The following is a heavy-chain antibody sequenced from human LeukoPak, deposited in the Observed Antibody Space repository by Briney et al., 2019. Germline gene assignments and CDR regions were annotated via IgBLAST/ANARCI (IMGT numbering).Heavy chain of an antibody. CDR3: ARQPPFVLRYFDWLPFEDY. CDR2: IYYSGST. Sequence: SETLSLTCAVSGGSISSSSYYWGWIRQPPGKGLEWIGSIYYSGSTYYNPSLKSRVTISVDTSKNQFSLKLSSVTAADTAVYYCARQPPFVLRYFDWLPFEDYWGQGTLVTVSS. CDR1: GGSISSSSYY. D-gene: IGHD3-9*01. V-gene: IGHV4-39*01. J-gene: IGHJ4*02.